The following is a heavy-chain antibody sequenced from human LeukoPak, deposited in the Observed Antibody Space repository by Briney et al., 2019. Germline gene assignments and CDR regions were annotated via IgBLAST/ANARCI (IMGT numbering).Heavy chain of an antibody. CDR2: INPNSGGT. Sequence: GASVKVSCKASGYTFTGYYMHWVRQAPGQGLEWLGWINPNSGGTNHAQKFQGRVIMTGDTSISTAYMELSRLRSDDTAVYYCARGGVRGIIIYYFDYWGQGTLVTVSS. J-gene: IGHJ4*02. CDR1: GYTFTGYY. V-gene: IGHV1-2*02. D-gene: IGHD3-10*01. CDR3: ARGGVRGIIIYYFDY.